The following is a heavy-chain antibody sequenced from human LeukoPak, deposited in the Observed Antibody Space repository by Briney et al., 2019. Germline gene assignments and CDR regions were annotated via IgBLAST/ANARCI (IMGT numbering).Heavy chain of an antibody. V-gene: IGHV3-23*01. CDR2: ISGSGDTT. CDR1: GFTFSNYA. Sequence: GGSLRLSCAASGFTFSNYAMTCVRQAPGKGLEWVSVISGSGDTTYYADSVKGRFTISRDNSKNTLYLQMNSLRAEDTAVYYCAKSLVVGSSWSAYDYWGQGTLVTVSS. CDR3: AKSLVVGSSWSAYDY. D-gene: IGHD6-13*01. J-gene: IGHJ4*02.